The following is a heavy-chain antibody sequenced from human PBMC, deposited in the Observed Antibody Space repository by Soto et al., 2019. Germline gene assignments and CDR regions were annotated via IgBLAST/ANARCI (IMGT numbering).Heavy chain of an antibody. CDR1: GFTFGNYA. V-gene: IGHV3-23*01. J-gene: IGHJ4*02. CDR3: AFGNLSYYFDF. Sequence: GGSLRLSCAASGFTFGNYALTWVRQPPGKGLGWVSTISSSGANTYYADSVKGRFTISRDNSKNTLYLQMNSLRAEDTAVYHCAFGNLSYYFDFWGQGTPVTVSS. CDR2: ISSSGANT. D-gene: IGHD3-16*01.